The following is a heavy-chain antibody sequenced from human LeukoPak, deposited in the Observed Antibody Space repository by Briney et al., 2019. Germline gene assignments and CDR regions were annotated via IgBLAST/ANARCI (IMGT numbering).Heavy chain of an antibody. Sequence: GGSLRLSCAASGFTFSSYGMHWVSQAPGKGLEWVAVISYDGSNKYYADFVKGRFTISRDNSKNTLYLQMNRLRAEDTAVYYCAKDGPEGRALWFGELFLLYYFDYWGQGTLVTVSS. D-gene: IGHD3-10*01. CDR1: GFTFSSYG. J-gene: IGHJ4*02. CDR2: ISYDGSNK. V-gene: IGHV3-30*18. CDR3: AKDGPEGRALWFGELFLLYYFDY.